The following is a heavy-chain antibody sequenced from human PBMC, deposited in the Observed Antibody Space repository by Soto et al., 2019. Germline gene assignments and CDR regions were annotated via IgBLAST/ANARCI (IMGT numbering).Heavy chain of an antibody. CDR1: GGTFSSYA. CDR2: IIPIFGTA. Sequence: QVQLVQSGAEVKKPGSSVKVSCKASGGTFSSYAISWVRQAPGQGLEWMGGIIPIFGTANYAQKFQGRVTITADESTSTAYMELSRVRSEDTAVYYCARWYYYDSSGYPGGYYFDYWGQGTMVTVSS. D-gene: IGHD3-22*01. CDR3: ARWYYYDSSGYPGGYYFDY. V-gene: IGHV1-69*01. J-gene: IGHJ4*02.